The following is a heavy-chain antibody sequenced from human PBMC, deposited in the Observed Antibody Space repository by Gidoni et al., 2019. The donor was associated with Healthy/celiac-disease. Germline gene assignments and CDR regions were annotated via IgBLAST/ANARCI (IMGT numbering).Heavy chain of an antibody. J-gene: IGHJ3*02. CDR1: GVNFSDYY. CDR2: ISSSSSYT. V-gene: IGHV3-11*06. CDR3: ARELLWFGASSFDI. Sequence: QVQLVESGGGLVKPGGSVRLSCAASGVNFSDYYMSWIRQAPGKGLEWVSYISSSSSYTNYADSVKGRFTISRDNAKNSLYLQMNSLRAEDTAVYYCARELLWFGASSFDIWGQGTMVTVSS. D-gene: IGHD3-10*01.